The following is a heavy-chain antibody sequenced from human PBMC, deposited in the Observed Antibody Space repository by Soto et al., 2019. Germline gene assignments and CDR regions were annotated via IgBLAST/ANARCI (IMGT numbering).Heavy chain of an antibody. CDR3: AKSLAYCGGDCYPGDAFDI. Sequence: EVQLLESGGGLVQPGGSLRLSCAASGFTFSSYALGWVRQAPGKGLEWGSGISGSGGSTYYAASVKCGFTIPRDNSNNTLYLQMNSLRAEYTAVYYCAKSLAYCGGDCYPGDAFDIWGQGTMVTVSS. CDR2: ISGSGGST. D-gene: IGHD2-21*02. J-gene: IGHJ3*02. CDR1: GFTFSSYA. V-gene: IGHV3-23*01.